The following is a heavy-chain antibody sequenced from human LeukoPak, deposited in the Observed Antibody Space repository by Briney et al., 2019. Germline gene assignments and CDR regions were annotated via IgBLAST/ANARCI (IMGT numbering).Heavy chain of an antibody. CDR3: AKDGPIAVAGTPRQRSQDY. Sequence: PGGSLRLSCAASGFAFSSYVMTWVRQAPGKGLEWVSAISGSGNAYFADSVKGRFTISRDNSKSTVSLQMNSLGDEDTAVYYCAKDGPIAVAGTPRQRSQDYWGQGTLVTVSS. J-gene: IGHJ4*02. CDR2: ISGSGNA. CDR1: GFAFSSYV. V-gene: IGHV3-23*01. D-gene: IGHD6-19*01.